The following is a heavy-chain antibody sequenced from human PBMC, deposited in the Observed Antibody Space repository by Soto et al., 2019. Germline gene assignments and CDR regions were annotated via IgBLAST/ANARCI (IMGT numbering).Heavy chain of an antibody. V-gene: IGHV3-74*01. CDR3: ARGTQTTVTTRLFDC. CDR2: INSDGTTI. D-gene: IGHD4-17*01. CDR1: GFDFSSRW. J-gene: IGHJ4*02. Sequence: AGGSLRVSCAASGFDFSSRWMHWVRKATGKGLVWVSRINSDGTTITYADSVKGRFTISRDNAKHTLYLQMNSLRAEDTAVYYCARGTQTTVTTRLFDCWGQGTLVTVSS.